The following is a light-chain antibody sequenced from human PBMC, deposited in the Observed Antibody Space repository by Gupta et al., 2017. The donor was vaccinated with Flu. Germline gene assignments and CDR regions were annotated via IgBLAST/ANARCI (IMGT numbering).Light chain of an antibody. CDR1: QSVSSN. J-gene: IGKJ1*01. Sequence: EIVMTQSPATLSVSPGERATLSCKASQSVSSNLAWYQQKAGQAPRLLIYGTSTRAPGIPARFSGSGSGAEFTLTISSLQSEDFAVYYCQQYNNWPQTFGQGTKVEIK. CDR2: GTS. V-gene: IGKV3-15*01. CDR3: QQYNNWPQT.